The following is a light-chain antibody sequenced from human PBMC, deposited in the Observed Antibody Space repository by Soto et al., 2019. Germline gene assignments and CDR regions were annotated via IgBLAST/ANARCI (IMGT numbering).Light chain of an antibody. CDR1: QAIYKW. CDR3: QHDDSYPWT. J-gene: IGKJ1*01. Sequence: DIQMTQSPSTLSASVGDRATITCRASQAIYKWVAWYQQKPGVALNLLIYKASDLKPGVPSRFSGSGSGTEFTLAITSLQPDDSATYYCQHDDSYPWTFGQGTKMEIK. V-gene: IGKV1-5*03. CDR2: KAS.